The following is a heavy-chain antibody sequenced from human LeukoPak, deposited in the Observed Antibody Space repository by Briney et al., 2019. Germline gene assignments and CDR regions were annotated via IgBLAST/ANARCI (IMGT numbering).Heavy chain of an antibody. D-gene: IGHD2-2*02. CDR3: ARLYTAVYWYFDL. CDR1: GGSFSGYY. Sequence: SETLSLTCAVYGGSFSGYYWSWIRQPPGKGLEWIGEINHSGSTNYNPSLKSRVTISVDTSKNQFSLKLSSVTAADTAVYYCARLYTAVYWYFDLWGRGTLVTVSS. CDR2: INHSGST. V-gene: IGHV4-34*01. J-gene: IGHJ2*01.